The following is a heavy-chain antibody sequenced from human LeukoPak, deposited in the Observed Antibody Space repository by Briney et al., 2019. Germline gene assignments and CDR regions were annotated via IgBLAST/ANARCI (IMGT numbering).Heavy chain of an antibody. Sequence: PGGSLRLSCAASGFTFSNYGMHWVRQAPGKGLEWVAVIWSDGSNKYYADSVRGRFTISRDNSKNTLYLQMNSLRAEDTAVYYCAREGISRGNIDYWGQGTLVTVSS. CDR1: GFTFSNYG. V-gene: IGHV3-33*01. D-gene: IGHD3-3*02. J-gene: IGHJ4*02. CDR2: IWSDGSNK. CDR3: AREGISRGNIDY.